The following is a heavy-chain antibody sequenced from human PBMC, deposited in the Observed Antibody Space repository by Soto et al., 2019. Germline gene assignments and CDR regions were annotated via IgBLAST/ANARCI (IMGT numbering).Heavy chain of an antibody. Sequence: ASVKVSCKASGYTFTSYGISWVRQAPGQGLEWMGWISAYNGNTNYAQKLQGRVTMTTDTSTSTAYMELRSLRSDDTAVYYCARRYYYDSSGYLDAFDIWGQGTMVTVSS. V-gene: IGHV1-18*01. CDR1: GYTFTSYG. D-gene: IGHD3-22*01. CDR3: ARRYYYDSSGYLDAFDI. J-gene: IGHJ3*02. CDR2: ISAYNGNT.